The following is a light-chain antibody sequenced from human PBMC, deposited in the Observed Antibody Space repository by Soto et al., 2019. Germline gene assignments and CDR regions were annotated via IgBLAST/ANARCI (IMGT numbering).Light chain of an antibody. V-gene: IGLV1-40*01. CDR1: SSNIGAGFD. J-gene: IGLJ2*01. Sequence: QSALTQPPSVSGAPGQRVTISCTGSSSNIGAGFDVHWYQQLPGTAPKLLVYDNYNRPSGVPDRFSGSRSGTSASLAITGLQAEDEADYYCQSYDSSRRVVFGGGTKLTVL. CDR2: DNY. CDR3: QSYDSSRRVV.